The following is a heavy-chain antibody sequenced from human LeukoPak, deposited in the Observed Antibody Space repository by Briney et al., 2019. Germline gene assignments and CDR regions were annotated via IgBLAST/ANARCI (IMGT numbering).Heavy chain of an antibody. D-gene: IGHD6-19*01. J-gene: IGHJ4*02. CDR1: GGTFSSYA. CDR2: IIPIFGTA. CDR3: ARALEAVAGTFDY. V-gene: IGHV1-69*01. Sequence: SVKVSCKASGGTFSSYAISWVRQAPGQGLEWMGGIIPIFGTANYAQKFQGRVTITADESTSTAYMELSSLRSEDTAVYYCARALEAVAGTFDYWGQGTLVTVSS.